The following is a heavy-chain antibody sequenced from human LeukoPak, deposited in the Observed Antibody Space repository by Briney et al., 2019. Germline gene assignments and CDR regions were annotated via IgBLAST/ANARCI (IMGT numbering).Heavy chain of an antibody. CDR2: IHYGGIT. V-gene: IGHV4-39*01. CDR1: GGSISSNNYY. D-gene: IGHD6-13*01. CDR3: ARHWRAAGSGDWFDP. Sequence: PSETLSLTCTVSGGSISSNNYYWGWIRQPPGKGLEWIVNIHYGGITYYNPSLKSRVTISVDTSKNHFSLKLTSVTAADTAVYYCARHWRAAGSGDWFDPWGQGTLVTVSS. J-gene: IGHJ5*02.